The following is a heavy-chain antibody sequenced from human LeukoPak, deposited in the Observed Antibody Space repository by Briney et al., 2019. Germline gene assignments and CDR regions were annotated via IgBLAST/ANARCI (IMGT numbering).Heavy chain of an antibody. V-gene: IGHV3-23*01. CDR1: GFILRNYA. Sequence: GGSLRLSCAASGFILRNYAMTWVRQAPGKGLEWVPGISGGGGTTNYADSVKGRFTISRDNSKNTVFLQMNSLRAEDTAIYYCAKGIHLSLSENDYWGQGTLVTVSS. CDR3: AKGIHLSLSENDY. J-gene: IGHJ4*02. D-gene: IGHD5-18*01. CDR2: ISGGGGTT.